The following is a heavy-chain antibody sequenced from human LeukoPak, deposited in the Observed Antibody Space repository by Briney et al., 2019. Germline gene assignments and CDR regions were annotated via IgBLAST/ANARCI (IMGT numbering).Heavy chain of an antibody. V-gene: IGHV4-59*01. CDR2: IYYSGST. J-gene: IGHJ4*02. CDR3: AREALGIDY. CDR1: GGSISSYY. Sequence: PSETLSLTCTVSGGSISSYYWSWIRQPPGKGLEWIGYIYYSGSTNYNPSLKSRVSISVDTSKNQFSLRQSSVTAADTAVYYCAREALGIDYWGQGTLVTFSS. D-gene: IGHD7-27*01.